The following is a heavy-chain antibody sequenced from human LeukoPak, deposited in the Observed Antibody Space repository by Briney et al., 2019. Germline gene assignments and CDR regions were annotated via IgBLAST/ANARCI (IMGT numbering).Heavy chain of an antibody. V-gene: IGHV4-34*01. Sequence: PSETLSLTCAVYGGSFSGYYWSWIRQPPGKGLEWIGEINHSGSTNYNPSLKSRVTISVDTSKNQFSLKLSSVTAADTAVYYCARSGNMFYYDSSGYIFDYWGQGTLVTVSS. D-gene: IGHD3-22*01. CDR2: INHSGST. CDR3: ARSGNMFYYDSSGYIFDY. CDR1: GGSFSGYY. J-gene: IGHJ4*02.